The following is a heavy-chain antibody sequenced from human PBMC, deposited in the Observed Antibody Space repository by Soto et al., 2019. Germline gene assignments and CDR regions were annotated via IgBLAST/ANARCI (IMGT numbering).Heavy chain of an antibody. Sequence: QVQLQQWGAGLLKPSETLSLTCAVYGGSFSGYYWSWIRQPPGKGLEWIGEINHSGSTNYNPSLKSRVTISVDPSKTQFSLKLSSVTAADTAVYYCARRSAAGPWGQGTLVTVSS. V-gene: IGHV4-34*01. CDR2: INHSGST. D-gene: IGHD6-25*01. J-gene: IGHJ5*02. CDR3: ARRSAAGP. CDR1: GGSFSGYY.